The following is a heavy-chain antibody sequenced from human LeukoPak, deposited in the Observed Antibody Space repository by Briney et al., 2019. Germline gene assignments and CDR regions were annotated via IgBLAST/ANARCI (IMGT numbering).Heavy chain of an antibody. CDR2: FDPEDGET. CDR3: ATALFPGIAVAGGFDY. J-gene: IGHJ4*02. V-gene: IGHV1-24*01. D-gene: IGHD6-19*01. CDR1: GYTLTELS. Sequence: GASVKVSCKVSGYTLTELSMHWVRQAPGKGLEWMGGFDPEDGETIYAQKFQGRVTMTEDTSTDTAYMELSGLRSEDTAVYYCATALFPGIAVAGGFDYWGQGTLVTVSS.